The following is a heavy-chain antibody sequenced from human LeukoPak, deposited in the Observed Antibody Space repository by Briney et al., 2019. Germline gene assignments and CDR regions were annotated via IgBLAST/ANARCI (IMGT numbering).Heavy chain of an antibody. CDR3: AREGDLSSSWPSYYYYYYMDV. D-gene: IGHD6-13*01. Sequence: SETLSLTCTVSGGSLSSSYWSWIRQPAGKGLEWIGRIYLSGSTNYNPSLKSRVTMSVDTSKNQFSLRLTSVTAADAAVYYCAREGDLSSSWPSYYYYYYMDVWGKGTTVTISS. V-gene: IGHV4-4*07. J-gene: IGHJ6*03. CDR2: IYLSGST. CDR1: GGSLSSSY.